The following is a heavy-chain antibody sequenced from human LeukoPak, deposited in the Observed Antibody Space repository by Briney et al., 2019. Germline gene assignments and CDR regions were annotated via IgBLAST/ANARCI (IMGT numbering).Heavy chain of an antibody. CDR3: ARGHIVAALFDY. J-gene: IGHJ4*02. CDR1: GFTFSDYY. V-gene: IGHV3-11*04. Sequence: PGGSLRLSCAASGFTFSDYYMSWIRQAPGKGLEWVSYIRSSGSTIYYADSVKGRFAISRDNAKNSLYLQMNSLRAEDTAVYYCARGHIVAALFDYWGQGTLVTVSS. CDR2: IRSSGSTI. D-gene: IGHD5-12*01.